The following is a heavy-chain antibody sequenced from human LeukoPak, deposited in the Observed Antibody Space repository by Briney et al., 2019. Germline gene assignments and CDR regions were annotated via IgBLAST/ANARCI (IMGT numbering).Heavy chain of an antibody. CDR3: ARDIINYYYMDV. D-gene: IGHD1-14*01. CDR2: ISYTGST. CDR1: GGSISNSTYY. J-gene: IGHJ6*03. Sequence: PPETLSLTCTVSGGSISNSTYYWGWIRQPPGKGLEWIGSISYTGSTYCNPSLKSRVTISVDTSKNQFSLRLSSVTAADTAVFYCARDIINYYYMDVWGKGTTVTVSS. V-gene: IGHV4-39*07.